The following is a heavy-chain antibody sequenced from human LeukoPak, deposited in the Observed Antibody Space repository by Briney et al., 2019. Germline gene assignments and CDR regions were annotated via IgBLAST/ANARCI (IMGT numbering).Heavy chain of an antibody. CDR1: GFTFDDYA. Sequence: GGSLRLSCTASGFTFDDYAMHWVRQPPGKGLEWVSSISWNSGKIAYMDSVRGRFTISRDNAKNSLYLQMNSLRAEDTAVYYCARTYYGSGSYLCDYWGQGTLVTVSS. CDR3: ARTYYGSGSYLCDY. CDR2: ISWNSGKI. D-gene: IGHD3-10*01. J-gene: IGHJ4*02. V-gene: IGHV3-9*01.